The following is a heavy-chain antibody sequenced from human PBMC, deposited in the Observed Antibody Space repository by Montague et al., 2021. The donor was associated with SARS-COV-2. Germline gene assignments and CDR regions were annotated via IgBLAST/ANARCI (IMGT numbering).Heavy chain of an antibody. J-gene: IGHJ4*02. CDR2: TYYRSKWYN. D-gene: IGHD4-23*01. V-gene: IGHV6-1*01. Sequence: CAISGDSVASTSAAWRWNRHSPSRRLERLGRTYYRSKWYNNYAASVRSRITIDPDTSKNQFSLHLNSVTPEDTAVYYCARAPGPGDGGNGNFEYWGQGSLVTVSS. CDR1: GDSVASTSAA. CDR3: ARAPGPGDGGNGNFEY.